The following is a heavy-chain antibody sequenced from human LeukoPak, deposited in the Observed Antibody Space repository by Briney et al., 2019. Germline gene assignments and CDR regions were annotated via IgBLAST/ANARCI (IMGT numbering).Heavy chain of an antibody. D-gene: IGHD3-3*01. CDR3: ARVLVPYYYYYYYMDV. J-gene: IGHJ6*03. CDR1: GYTFTSYD. CDR2: MNPNSGNT. V-gene: IGHV1-8*01. Sequence: ASVKVSCKASGYTFTSYDINWVRQATGQGLEWMGWMNPNSGNTGYAQKFQGRVTMTRNTSISTAYMELSSLRSEDTAVYYCARVLVPYYYYYYYMDVWGKGTTVTISS.